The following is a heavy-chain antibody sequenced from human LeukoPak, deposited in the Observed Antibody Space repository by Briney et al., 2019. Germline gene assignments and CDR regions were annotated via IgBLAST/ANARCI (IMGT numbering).Heavy chain of an antibody. V-gene: IGHV3-21*01. Sequence: GGSLRLSCAASGFTFSSYSMNWVRQAPGKGLEWVSSISSSSSYIYYADSVKGRSTISRDNAKNSLYLQMNSLRAEDTAVYYCASTMVRGVFTVDYWGQGTLVTVSS. J-gene: IGHJ4*02. CDR3: ASTMVRGVFTVDY. CDR2: ISSSSSYI. D-gene: IGHD3-10*01. CDR1: GFTFSSYS.